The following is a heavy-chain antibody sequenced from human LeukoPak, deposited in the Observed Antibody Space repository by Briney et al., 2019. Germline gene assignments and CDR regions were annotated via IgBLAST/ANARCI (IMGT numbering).Heavy chain of an antibody. J-gene: IGHJ4*02. Sequence: GGSLRLSCTASGFTFSSYSKNWVRQAPGKGLEWVSYISSSSSNIFYADSFKGRFTISRDNAQNSLYLQMNSLRVEDTAVYYCARDPPGAHFDYWGQGTLVTVSS. V-gene: IGHV3-21*01. CDR1: GFTFSSYS. CDR3: ARDPPGAHFDY. CDR2: ISSSSSNI. D-gene: IGHD7-27*01.